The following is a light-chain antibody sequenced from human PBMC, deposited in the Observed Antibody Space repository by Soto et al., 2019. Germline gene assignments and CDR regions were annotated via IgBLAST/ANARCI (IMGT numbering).Light chain of an antibody. CDR3: EQYHYWPPIT. CDR1: QSVSIN. J-gene: IGKJ5*01. CDR2: GAS. Sequence: EIVLTQSPGTLSLSPGERATLSCRASQSVSINLAWYQQKPGQPPSLLIFGASTRAAGVPARFSGSGSGTEFTLTISSLQSEDLAVYYGEQYHYWPPITFGQGTRLEI. V-gene: IGKV3-15*01.